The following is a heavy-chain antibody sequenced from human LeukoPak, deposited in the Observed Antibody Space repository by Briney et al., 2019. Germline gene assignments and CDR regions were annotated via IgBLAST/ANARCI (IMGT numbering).Heavy chain of an antibody. CDR1: GYTFTGYY. Sequence: GASVTVSCKASGYTFTGYYMHWVRQAPGQGLEWMGWINPNSGGTNYAQKFQGRVTVTRDTSISTAYMELSRLRSDDTAVYYCARAYYESGAYRHAVYFDYWGQGTLVTVSS. V-gene: IGHV1-2*02. J-gene: IGHJ4*02. CDR2: INPNSGGT. D-gene: IGHD3-22*01. CDR3: ARAYYESGAYRHAVYFDY.